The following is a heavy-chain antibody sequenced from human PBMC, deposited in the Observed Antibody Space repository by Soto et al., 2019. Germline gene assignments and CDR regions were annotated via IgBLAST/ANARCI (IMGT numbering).Heavy chain of an antibody. CDR1: GYTFTSYG. CDR3: ARDSKQLVSYCYYGMEL. V-gene: IGHV1-18*01. CDR2: ISAYNGNT. D-gene: IGHD6-13*01. J-gene: IGHJ6*02. Sequence: EASVKVSCKASGYTFTSYGISWVRQAPGQGLEWMGWISAYNGNTNYAQKLQGRVIMTTDTSTSTAYMELRSLRSDDTAVYYCARDSKQLVSYCYYGMELWVQGTTVTVPS.